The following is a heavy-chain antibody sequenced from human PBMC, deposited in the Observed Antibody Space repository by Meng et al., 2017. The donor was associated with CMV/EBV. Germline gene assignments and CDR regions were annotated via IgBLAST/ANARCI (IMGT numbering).Heavy chain of an antibody. CDR3: AREKIISRFAYFHH. CDR2: ITPLFGTS. Sequence: QIQLLQSGAGGRKLGSSLKGSSKACGGTFSSYSISWVRQAPGQGLEWMGAITPLFGTSTYAEKFQGRVMITADESTSTAYMELSSLKSDDTAVYYCAREKIISRFAYFHHWGQGTLVTVSS. J-gene: IGHJ1*01. CDR1: GGTFSSYS. D-gene: IGHD3-10*01. V-gene: IGHV1-69*01.